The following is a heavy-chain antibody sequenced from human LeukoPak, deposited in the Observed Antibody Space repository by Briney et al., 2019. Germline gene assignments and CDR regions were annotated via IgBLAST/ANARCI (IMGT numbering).Heavy chain of an antibody. CDR2: ISYDGSNE. D-gene: IGHD6-19*01. J-gene: IGHJ4*02. V-gene: IGHV3-30-3*01. CDR1: GFTFSDYA. Sequence: PGGSLRLSCAASGFTFSDYAMHWVRQAPGKGLEWVAVISYDGSNEYYADSVKGRFTISRDNSKNTLFLQMNSLRAEDTTVYYCASTRGWFTHFDRWGQGTLVTVSS. CDR3: ASTRGWFTHFDR.